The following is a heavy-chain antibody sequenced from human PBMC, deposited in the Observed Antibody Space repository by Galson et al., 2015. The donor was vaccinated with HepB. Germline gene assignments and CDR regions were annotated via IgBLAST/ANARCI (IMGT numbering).Heavy chain of an antibody. V-gene: IGHV1-18*04. CDR3: ARVGMSHYYFDF. Sequence: SVKVSCKASGYTFTSYYMHWVRQAPGQGLEWMGWISPYNGDTNYAQKFQGRVTMTTDASTSTAYMELRSLRSDDTAVYYCARVGMSHYYFDFWGRGTLVTVSS. CDR2: ISPYNGDT. CDR1: GYTFTSYY. D-gene: IGHD1-14*01. J-gene: IGHJ4*02.